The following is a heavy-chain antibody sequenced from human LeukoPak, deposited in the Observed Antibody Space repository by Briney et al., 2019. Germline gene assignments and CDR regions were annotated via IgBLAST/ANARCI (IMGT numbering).Heavy chain of an antibody. D-gene: IGHD5-24*01. CDR2: ISSSSSYI. J-gene: IGHJ4*02. Sequence: PGGSLRLSCAASGFTFSSYSMNWVRQAPGKGLEWISSISSSSSYIYYADSVKGRFTISRDNAKNSLYLQMNSLRAEDTAVYYCARDRLPVEKWDANFDYWGQGTLVTVSS. V-gene: IGHV3-21*01. CDR3: ARDRLPVEKWDANFDY. CDR1: GFTFSSYS.